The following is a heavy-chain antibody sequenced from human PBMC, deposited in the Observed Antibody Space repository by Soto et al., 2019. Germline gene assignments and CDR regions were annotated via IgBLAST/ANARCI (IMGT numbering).Heavy chain of an antibody. CDR3: ARDRDDYGSGNYYNSIDF. V-gene: IGHV1-69*01. J-gene: IGHJ4*02. D-gene: IGHD3-10*01. Sequence: QVQLVQSGAEVKKPGSSVKVSCKASGGIFSTYAISWLRQASGQGLEWMGGIIPLFGTPNYAQRFQGRVTITADESTSTGYMELSRLRSEDTAVYYCARDRDDYGSGNYYNSIDFCGRGTLVTVSS. CDR2: IIPLFGTP. CDR1: GGIFSTYA.